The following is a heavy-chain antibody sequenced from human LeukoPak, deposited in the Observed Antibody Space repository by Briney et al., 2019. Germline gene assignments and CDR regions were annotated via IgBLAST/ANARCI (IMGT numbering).Heavy chain of an antibody. CDR1: GHSINSDYY. Sequence: SETLSLTCAVSGHSINSDYYWNWIRQPPGKGLEWIGSIYHSGSTFYNPSLRSRVSMSLDTSKNQFSLRLTSVTAADTAVYYCATCRDYVAEGFDYWGQGTLVTVSS. J-gene: IGHJ4*02. D-gene: IGHD3-16*01. CDR2: IYHSGST. V-gene: IGHV4-38-2*01. CDR3: ATCRDYVAEGFDY.